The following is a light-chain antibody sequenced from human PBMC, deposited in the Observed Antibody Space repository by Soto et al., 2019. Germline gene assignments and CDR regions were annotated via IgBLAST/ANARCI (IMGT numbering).Light chain of an antibody. CDR2: VVT. CDR3: SSYAGSSVPVA. CDR1: SSDVGGYNF. J-gene: IGLJ2*01. Sequence: QSVLTQPPSASGSPGQSVTISCTGASSDVGGYNFVSWYQQHPGKAPKLMIYVVTKRPSGVPDRFSGSKSGNTASLTVSGIQADDEADYYCSSYAGSSVPVAFGGGTKLTVL. V-gene: IGLV2-8*01.